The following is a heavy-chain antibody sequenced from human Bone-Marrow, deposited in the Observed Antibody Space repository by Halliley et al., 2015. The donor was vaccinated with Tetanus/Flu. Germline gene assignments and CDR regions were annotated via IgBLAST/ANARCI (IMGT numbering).Heavy chain of an antibody. CDR3: ASHYGFSFDP. CDR2: IYQTEST. V-gene: IGHV4-4*02. D-gene: IGHD3-3*01. J-gene: IGHJ5*02. CDR1: GGSISSTKW. Sequence: TLSLTCAVSGGSISSTKWWSWVRQPPGKGLEWIGQIYQTESTNYNPSLKGRVTISVDKSKNYLSLRLSSVTAADTAIYYCASHYGFSFDPWGQGTLVIVSS.